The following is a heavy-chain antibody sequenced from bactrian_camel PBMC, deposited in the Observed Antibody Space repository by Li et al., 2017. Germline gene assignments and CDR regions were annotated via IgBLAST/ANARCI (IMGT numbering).Heavy chain of an antibody. CDR1: GFTFSNYA. D-gene: IGHD3*01. CDR2: IYSDADRT. Sequence: VQLVESGGGLVQPGGSLRLSCVASGFTFSNYAMMWVRQAPGKGLEWVSGIYSDADRTLYATSVKGRCTISRDNAKNTLYLQMNKLKPEDTAVYYCVTSMLGPNAGFGQGTQVTVS. V-gene: IGHV3S40*01. J-gene: IGHJ4*01.